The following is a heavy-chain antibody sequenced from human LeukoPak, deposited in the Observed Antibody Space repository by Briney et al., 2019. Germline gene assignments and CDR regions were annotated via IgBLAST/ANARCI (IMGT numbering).Heavy chain of an antibody. CDR1: GYTFTGYY. Sequence: SVKVSCKASGYTFTGYYMHWVRQAPGQGLEWMGGIIPIFGTANYAQKFQGRVTITADKSTSTAYMELSSLRSEDTAVYYCARKVPNDSSGYYYRGQFDPWGQGTLVTVSS. CDR2: IIPIFGTA. D-gene: IGHD3-22*01. J-gene: IGHJ5*02. V-gene: IGHV1-69*06. CDR3: ARKVPNDSSGYYYRGQFDP.